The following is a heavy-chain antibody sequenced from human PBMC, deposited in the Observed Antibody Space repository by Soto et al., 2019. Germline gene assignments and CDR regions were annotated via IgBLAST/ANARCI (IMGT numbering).Heavy chain of an antibody. CDR3: VRDRPNSWFDP. CDR1: GFTFTDHW. J-gene: IGHJ5*02. CDR2: VSNDGGTT. Sequence: EVQVAESGGGLVQPGGSLRLSCAASGFTFTDHWMHWVRQGPGKGLEWVARVSNDGGTTTYADFVKGRFTISRDNAKNTVYLQMNSLKAEDTAVYYCVRDRPNSWFDPWGQGTLVTVSS. V-gene: IGHV3-74*01.